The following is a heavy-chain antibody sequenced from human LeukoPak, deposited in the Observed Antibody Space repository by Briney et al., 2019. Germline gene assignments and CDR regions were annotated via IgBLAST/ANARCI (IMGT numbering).Heavy chain of an antibody. CDR3: AKRGSSGWYVPAGTDY. D-gene: IGHD6-19*01. J-gene: IGHJ4*02. V-gene: IGHV3-23*01. CDR1: GFTFSSYA. CDR2: ISGSGGST. Sequence: GGSLRLSCAASGFTFSSYAMSWVRQAPGKGLEWVSAISGSGGSTYYADSVKGRFTISRDNSKNTLYLQMNSLRAEDTAVYYCAKRGSSGWYVPAGTDYWGQGTLVTVSS.